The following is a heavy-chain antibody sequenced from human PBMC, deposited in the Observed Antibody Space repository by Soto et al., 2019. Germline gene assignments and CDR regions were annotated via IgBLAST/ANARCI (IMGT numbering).Heavy chain of an antibody. Sequence: PWGSLRLSFAASGFTFNDALRNWVRQVPGKGLEWVGRIKSKTDGGTIDYAAPVKGRFTISRDDSKNTVYLQMNSLKIEDTAVYYCRSLPKFGESAFDVWGQGTMVTVS. CDR1: GFTFNDAL. V-gene: IGHV3-15*07. J-gene: IGHJ3*01. CDR3: RSLPKFGESAFDV. D-gene: IGHD3-10*01. CDR2: IKSKTDGGTI.